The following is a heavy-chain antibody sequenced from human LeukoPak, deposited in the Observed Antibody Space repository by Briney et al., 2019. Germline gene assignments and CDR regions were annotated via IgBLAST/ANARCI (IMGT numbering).Heavy chain of an antibody. D-gene: IGHD3-22*01. CDR1: GSTFSSYA. V-gene: IGHV3-23*01. CDR2: ISGSGGST. Sequence: GGSLRLSCVASGSTFSSYAMSWVRQAPGKGLEWVSAISGSGGSTYYADSVKGRFTISRDKSKNTLFLQMNSLRAEDTAVYYCAKILLYDSSGSYYYGMDVWGQGTTVTASS. CDR3: AKILLYDSSGSYYYGMDV. J-gene: IGHJ6*02.